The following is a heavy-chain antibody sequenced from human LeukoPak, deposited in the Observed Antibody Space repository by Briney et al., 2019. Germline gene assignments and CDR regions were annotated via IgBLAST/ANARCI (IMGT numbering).Heavy chain of an antibody. CDR2: IKGDGNT. J-gene: IGHJ4*02. Sequence: GGSLRLSCAASGFTFRSYWMHWVRQAPGKGLVWVSRIKGDGNTNYAGSVNGRFTISRDNAKSTESLQMHSLRAEDTGVYYCARGDTGPAYYFDYWRQGTLVTVSS. CDR3: ARGDTGPAYYFDY. V-gene: IGHV3-74*01. D-gene: IGHD3-9*01. CDR1: GFTFRSYW.